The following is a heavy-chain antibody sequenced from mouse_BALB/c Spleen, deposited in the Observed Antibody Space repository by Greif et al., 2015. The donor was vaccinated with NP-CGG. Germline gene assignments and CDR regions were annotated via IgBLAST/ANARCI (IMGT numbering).Heavy chain of an antibody. CDR3: TRGDWAWFAY. V-gene: IGHV1-69*02. CDR1: GYTFTSYW. CDR2: IYPSDSYT. Sequence: QVQLKESGAELVRPGASVKLSCKASGYTFTSYWINWVKQRPGQGLEWIGNIYPSDSYTNYNQKFKDKATLTVDKSSSTAYMQLSSPTSEDSAVYYCTRGDWAWFAYWGQGTLVTVSA. D-gene: IGHD2-13*01. J-gene: IGHJ3*01.